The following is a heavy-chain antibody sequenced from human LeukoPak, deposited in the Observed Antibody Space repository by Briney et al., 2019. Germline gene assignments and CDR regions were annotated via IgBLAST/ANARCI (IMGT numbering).Heavy chain of an antibody. Sequence: GGSLRLSCAASGFTFSSYGMHWVRQAPGKGLEWVAVIWYDGSNKYYADSVKGRFTISRDNSKNTLYLQMNSLRAEDTAVYYCAKGFSSTSWEIDYWGQGTLVTVSS. J-gene: IGHJ4*02. CDR2: IWYDGSNK. V-gene: IGHV3-33*06. CDR1: GFTFSSYG. CDR3: AKGFSSTSWEIDY. D-gene: IGHD2-2*01.